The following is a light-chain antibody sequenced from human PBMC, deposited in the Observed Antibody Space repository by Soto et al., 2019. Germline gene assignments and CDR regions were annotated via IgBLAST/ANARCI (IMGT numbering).Light chain of an antibody. CDR2: GAS. J-gene: IGKJ1*01. CDR1: QSVSRY. Sequence: IVLRQAPGTLSLSPGERATLSCRASQSVSRYLTWYQQKPGQGPRVLIYGASSRATGIPDRFSGSGSGTDFTLTINRLEPEDFAAYYCQQYGSYPPTFGQGTKVDIK. V-gene: IGKV3-20*01. CDR3: QQYGSYPPT.